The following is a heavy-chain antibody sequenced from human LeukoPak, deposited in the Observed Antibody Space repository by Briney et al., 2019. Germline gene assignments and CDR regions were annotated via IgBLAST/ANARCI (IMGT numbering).Heavy chain of an antibody. Sequence: GGSLRLSCGASGFPFRRYDMSWVRQAPGKGLEGVSAISGSGGNTYYADSVKGRFTISRDNSKNTLYLQINSLRAEDTAVYYCAKVPADPSEPLPPHAFDIWGQGTMVTVSS. CDR2: ISGSGGNT. CDR3: AKVPADPSEPLPPHAFDI. V-gene: IGHV3-23*01. D-gene: IGHD2-2*01. J-gene: IGHJ3*02. CDR1: GFPFRRYD.